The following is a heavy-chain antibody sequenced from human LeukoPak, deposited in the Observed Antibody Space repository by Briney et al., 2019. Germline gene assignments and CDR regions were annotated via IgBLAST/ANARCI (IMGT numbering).Heavy chain of an antibody. D-gene: IGHD3-3*01. CDR1: GGSFIGYY. CDR3: ARVPLRFLEPFDY. J-gene: IGHJ4*02. V-gene: IGHV4-34*01. CDR2: INHSGGA. Sequence: SETLSLTCAVYGGSFIGYYWSWIRQPPGKGLEWIGEINHSGGANYNPSLKSRVTISADTSKSQFSLKLGSVPAADTAVYYCARVPLRFLEPFDYWGQGTLVTVSS.